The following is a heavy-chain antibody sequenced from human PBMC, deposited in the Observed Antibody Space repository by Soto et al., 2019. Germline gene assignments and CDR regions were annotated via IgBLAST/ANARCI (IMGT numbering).Heavy chain of an antibody. Sequence: QVQLVESGGGVVQPGRSLRLSCAAFGFSFSAYGMHWVRQAPGKGLEWVAVIWYDGTNKFSSDSVKGRFTISRDDSKSTLYLQMNSLRGEATAVYYCASAGMAGTTQLGWFAPWGQGTLVTVSS. CDR1: GFSFSAYG. V-gene: IGHV3-33*01. CDR3: ASAGMAGTTQLGWFAP. D-gene: IGHD1-26*01. J-gene: IGHJ5*02. CDR2: IWYDGTNK.